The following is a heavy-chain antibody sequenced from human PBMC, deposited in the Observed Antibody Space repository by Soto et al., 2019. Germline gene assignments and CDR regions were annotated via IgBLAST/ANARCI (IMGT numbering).Heavy chain of an antibody. J-gene: IGHJ6*02. CDR1: GGTFSSYA. V-gene: IGHV1-69*06. CDR3: ASSRGENCSRGSCEGRTYGMDV. CDR2: IIPIFGTA. D-gene: IGHD2-15*01. Sequence: SVKVSCKASGGTFSSYAISWVRQAPGQGLEWMGGIIPIFGTANYAQKFQGRVTITADKSTSTAYMELSSLRSEDTAVYYCASSRGENCSRGSCEGRTYGMDVWGQGTTVTVAS.